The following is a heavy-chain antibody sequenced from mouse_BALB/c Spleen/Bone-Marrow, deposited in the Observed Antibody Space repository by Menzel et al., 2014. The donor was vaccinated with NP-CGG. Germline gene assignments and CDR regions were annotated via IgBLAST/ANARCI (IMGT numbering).Heavy chain of an antibody. D-gene: IGHD5-1-1*01. CDR2: IDLANGNT. V-gene: IGHV14-3*02. J-gene: IGHJ2*01. Sequence: VQLQQPGAELVKPGASVKLSCTASGFNIKDTYMHWVKQRPEQGLEWIGRIDLANGNTKYDPKFQGKATITADTSSNTASLQLSSLTSEDTAVYYCARVQILRSRGLDYWGQGTTLTVSS. CDR3: ARVQILRSRGLDY. CDR1: GFNIKDTY.